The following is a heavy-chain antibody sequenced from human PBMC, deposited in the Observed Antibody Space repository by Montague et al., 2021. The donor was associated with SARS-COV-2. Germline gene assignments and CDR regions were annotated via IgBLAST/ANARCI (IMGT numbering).Heavy chain of an antibody. D-gene: IGHD3-10*01. J-gene: IGHJ3*02. CDR2: INHSGST. V-gene: IGHV4-34*01. CDR1: GGSFSGYY. CDR3: AIPMLRGFSRAFDI. Sequence: SETLSLICAVYGGSFSGYYWSWIRQPPGKGLEWIGEINHSGSTNYNPSXXSRVTISVDTSKNQFSLKLSSVTAADTAVYYCAIPMLRGFSRAFDIWGQGTMVTVSS.